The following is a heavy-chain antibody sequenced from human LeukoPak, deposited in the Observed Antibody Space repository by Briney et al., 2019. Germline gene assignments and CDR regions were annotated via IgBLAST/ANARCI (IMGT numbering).Heavy chain of an antibody. Sequence: GGSLRLSCAVSGFSFTNFWMSWVRQAPGRGLEGVANIHPEVNEKYHVESVKGRFTISRDNTKNLLFLQMNGLRVEHTAVYYCARGDAFSGDHWGQGTLVTVSS. J-gene: IGHJ4*02. CDR3: ARGDAFSGDH. V-gene: IGHV3-7*04. CDR2: IHPEVNEK. CDR1: GFSFTNFW.